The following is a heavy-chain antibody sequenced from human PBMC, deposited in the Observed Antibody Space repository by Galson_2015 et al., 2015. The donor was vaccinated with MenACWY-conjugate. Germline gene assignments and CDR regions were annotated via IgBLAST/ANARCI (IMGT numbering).Heavy chain of an antibody. CDR2: INSDGSGT. CDR1: GFTFSRYW. V-gene: IGHV3-74*01. J-gene: IGHJ6*03. CDR3: ARDYYDPLSAQYMDV. D-gene: IGHD3-3*01. Sequence: SLRLSCAASGFTFSRYWMHWVRQTPEKGLVWVSRINSDGSGTTYADSVKGRFTISRDNAKNTLYLQMNSLRAEDTSVYYCARDYYDPLSAQYMDVWGKGTTVTVSS.